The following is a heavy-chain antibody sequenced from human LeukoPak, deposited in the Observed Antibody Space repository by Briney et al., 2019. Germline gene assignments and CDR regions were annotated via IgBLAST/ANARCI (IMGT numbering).Heavy chain of an antibody. CDR1: GYTFTSYA. V-gene: IGHV1-3*01. D-gene: IGHD6-19*01. Sequence: ASVKVSCKASGYTFTSYAIHWVRQAPGQRPEWMGWINPDNGNTKVSQYFQGRVTITRDKSTSTAYMELSSLRSEDTAVYYCASSNGYSSGWYLPITDYWGQGTLVTVSS. CDR3: ASSNGYSSGWYLPITDY. J-gene: IGHJ4*02. CDR2: INPDNGNT.